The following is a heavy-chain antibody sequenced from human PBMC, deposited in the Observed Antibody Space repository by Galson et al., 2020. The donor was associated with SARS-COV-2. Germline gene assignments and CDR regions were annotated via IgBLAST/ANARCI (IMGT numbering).Heavy chain of an antibody. D-gene: IGHD6-13*01. CDR2: IDWDDDK. Sequence: YGPTLVKPTQTLTLTCTFSGFSLSTSGMRVSWIRQPPGKALEWLARIDWDDDKFYSTSLKTRLTISKDTSKNQVVLTMTNMDPVDTATYYCARIAETARAAAGTRSYYYYGMDVWGQGTTVTVSS. CDR3: ARIAETARAAAGTRSYYYYGMDV. V-gene: IGHV2-70*04. J-gene: IGHJ6*02. CDR1: GFSLSTSGMR.